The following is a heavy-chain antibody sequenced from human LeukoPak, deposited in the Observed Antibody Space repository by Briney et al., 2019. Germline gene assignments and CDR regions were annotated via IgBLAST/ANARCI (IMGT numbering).Heavy chain of an antibody. D-gene: IGHD2-21*01. V-gene: IGHV1-2*02. J-gene: IGHJ6*02. CDR1: GYAFAAYY. Sequence: ASVKVSCRTSGYAFAAYYIHWVRQAPGQGLEWVGWVNPNGGGTNYAQKFKDRLIMTRDTSISTAYMELSSLESDDTAVYFCAREGVGGAYAMDVWGQGTTVTVSS. CDR3: AREGVGGAYAMDV. CDR2: VNPNGGGT.